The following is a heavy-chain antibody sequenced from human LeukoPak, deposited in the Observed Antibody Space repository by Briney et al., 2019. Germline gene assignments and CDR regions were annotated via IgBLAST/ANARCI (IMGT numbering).Heavy chain of an antibody. Sequence: PGGSLRLSCAASGFTVSDNYMSWVRQAPGKGLEWVSVFYSGGSTRYADSVKGRFTISRDNSKNTLYLKLNSLGAEDTAVYFCASSSWSSEYFHYWGQGTLVTVSS. CDR1: GFTVSDNY. V-gene: IGHV3-66*01. CDR2: FYSGGST. D-gene: IGHD6-13*01. J-gene: IGHJ1*01. CDR3: ASSSWSSEYFHY.